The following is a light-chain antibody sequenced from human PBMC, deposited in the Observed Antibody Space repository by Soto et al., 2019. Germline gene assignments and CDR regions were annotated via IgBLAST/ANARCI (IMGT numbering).Light chain of an antibody. V-gene: IGLV2-14*01. CDR3: SSDATSSTL. Sequence: QSALTQPASVSGSPGQSITISCTGSSSDVGGYNHVAWYQQHPGKAPKLMIYDVSNRPSGVSNRFSGSKSGNTASLTISGLQAEDEADYYCSSDATSSTLFGTGTKVTVL. J-gene: IGLJ1*01. CDR1: SSDVGGYNH. CDR2: DVS.